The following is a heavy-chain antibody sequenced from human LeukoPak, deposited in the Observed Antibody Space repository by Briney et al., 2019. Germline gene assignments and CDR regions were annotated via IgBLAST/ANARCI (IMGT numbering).Heavy chain of an antibody. Sequence: SETLSLTCTVSGGSISSSSYYWGWIRQPPGKGLEWIGSIYYSGSTYYNPSLKSRVTISVDTSKNQFSLKLSSVTAADTAVYYCASFAGKYCSSTSCYGKDYWGQGTLVTVSS. CDR2: IYYSGST. D-gene: IGHD2-2*01. CDR3: ASFAGKYCSSTSCYGKDY. J-gene: IGHJ4*02. V-gene: IGHV4-39*07. CDR1: GGSISSSSYY.